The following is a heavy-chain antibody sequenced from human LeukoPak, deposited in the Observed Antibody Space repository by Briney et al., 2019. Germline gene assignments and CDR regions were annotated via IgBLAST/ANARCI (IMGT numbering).Heavy chain of an antibody. CDR2: ISISGDTT. J-gene: IGHJ4*02. CDR3: ANEVRPNDY. V-gene: IGHV3-23*01. CDR1: GSTFSSHA. D-gene: IGHD2-2*01. Sequence: GGSLRLSWGASGSTFSSHAMTWVRQAPGKGLEWVSAISISGDTTYYADAVKGRFTISRDNSKNTVYLQMNSLRAEDTAVYYCANEVRPNDYWGQGTLVTVSS.